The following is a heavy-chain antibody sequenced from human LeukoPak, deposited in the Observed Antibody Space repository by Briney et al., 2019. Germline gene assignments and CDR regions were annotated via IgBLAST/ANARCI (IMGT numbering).Heavy chain of an antibody. CDR3: ARDQGSVEYSSSHGMDV. Sequence: ASVKVSCKASGGTFSSYAISWVRQAPGQGLEWMGIINPSGGSTSYAQKFQGRVTMTRDTSTSTVYTELSSLRSEDTAVYYCARDQGSVEYSSSHGMDVWGQGTTVTVSS. D-gene: IGHD6-6*01. V-gene: IGHV1-46*01. CDR2: INPSGGST. CDR1: GGTFSSYA. J-gene: IGHJ6*02.